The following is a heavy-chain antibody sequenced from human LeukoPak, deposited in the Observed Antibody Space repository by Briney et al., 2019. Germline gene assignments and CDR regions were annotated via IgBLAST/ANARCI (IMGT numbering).Heavy chain of an antibody. Sequence: GGSLRLFCAASGFTFTSYAMRWVRQAPGKGLEWVSDIIGCGGSTYYGDSVKGRFTICRDNSKNTLYLQMNSLRSEDTAVYYCAKTLGYCTNGVCPIGAFDIWGQGTMVTVSS. J-gene: IGHJ3*02. CDR2: IIGCGGST. CDR1: GFTFTSYA. D-gene: IGHD2-8*01. V-gene: IGHV3-23*01. CDR3: AKTLGYCTNGVCPIGAFDI.